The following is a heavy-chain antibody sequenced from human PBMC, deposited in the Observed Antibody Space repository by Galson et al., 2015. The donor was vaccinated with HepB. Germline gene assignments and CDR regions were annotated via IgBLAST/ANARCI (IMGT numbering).Heavy chain of an antibody. CDR3: ARDPNSNYGYWYFDP. Sequence: SLRLSCAASGFTFSDYAMHWVRQAPGKGLEWVSVISYDDNNYNADSVKGRFTISRDSSKKSLYLQMNSLRAEDTAVYYCARDPNSNYGYWYFDPWGQGTLVTVSS. V-gene: IGHV3-30-3*01. J-gene: IGHJ5*02. D-gene: IGHD4-11*01. CDR1: GFTFSDYA. CDR2: ISYDDNN.